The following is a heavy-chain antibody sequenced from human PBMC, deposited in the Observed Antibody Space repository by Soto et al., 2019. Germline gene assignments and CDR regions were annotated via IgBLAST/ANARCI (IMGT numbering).Heavy chain of an antibody. CDR1: GGTFSSYT. J-gene: IGHJ5*02. Sequence: QVQLVQSGAEVKKPGSSVKVSCKASGGTFSSYTISWVRQAPGQGLEWMGRIIPILGIANYAQKFQGRVTITADKSPXXAXMXQSSLRSEDTAVYYCARDRGMIAAAGTKSVDNWFDPWGQGTLVTVSS. V-gene: IGHV1-69*08. CDR3: ARDRGMIAAAGTKSVDNWFDP. CDR2: IIPILGIA. D-gene: IGHD6-13*01.